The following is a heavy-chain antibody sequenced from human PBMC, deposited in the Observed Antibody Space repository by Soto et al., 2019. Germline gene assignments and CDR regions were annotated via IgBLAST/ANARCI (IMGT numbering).Heavy chain of an antibody. CDR1: GFSLTTSGAG. CDR2: IYWNDNK. J-gene: IGHJ4*02. V-gene: IGHV2-5*01. Sequence: SGPTLVNPTQTLTLTCTLSGFSLTTSGAGVGWVRQPPGKAQEWLAVIYWNDNKSYSPFLKGRLTIAKDTSKNHVVLTMTNVDPADTATYYCARHVTVTPRCYYLEHWGLGIVVTVSS. CDR3: ARHVTVTPRCYYLEH. D-gene: IGHD2-21*02.